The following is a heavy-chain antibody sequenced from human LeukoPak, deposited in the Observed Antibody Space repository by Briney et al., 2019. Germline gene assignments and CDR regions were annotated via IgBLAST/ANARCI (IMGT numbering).Heavy chain of an antibody. CDR3: AIPPGYCGNDCSFDH. J-gene: IGHJ4*02. V-gene: IGHV5-51*01. Sequence: GEPLQFSCEGSGYSLSKYWMGWVGEMPGIGLEWMGIIYPGDYETRYSPSFRGLVTISVDKSISTAYLQWSSLKASYIAMYYCAIPPGYCGNDCSFDHWGQGTLVTVSS. CDR2: IYPGDYET. D-gene: IGHD2-21*02. CDR1: GYSLSKYW.